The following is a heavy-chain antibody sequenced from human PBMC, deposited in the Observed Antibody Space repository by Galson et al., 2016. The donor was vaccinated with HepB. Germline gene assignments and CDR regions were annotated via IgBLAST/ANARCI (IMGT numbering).Heavy chain of an antibody. Sequence: SVKVSCKASGYTFTSYYMHWVRQAPGQGLEWMGIIIPLLGTANYAQKFQGRVTMTADKSTNTAYMELSGLRSEDTAVYYCARDVTLVTTGWRDPWGQGTLVTVSS. V-gene: IGHV1-69*06. CDR1: GYTFTSYY. J-gene: IGHJ5*02. CDR2: IIPLLGTA. D-gene: IGHD4-17*01. CDR3: ARDVTLVTTGWRDP.